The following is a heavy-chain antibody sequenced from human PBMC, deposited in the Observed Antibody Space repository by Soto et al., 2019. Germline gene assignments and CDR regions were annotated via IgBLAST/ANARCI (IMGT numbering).Heavy chain of an antibody. CDR3: ARDPLGDYGDYYYYGMDV. CDR1: GYTFTSYY. CDR2: INPSGGST. Sequence: ASVKVSCTASGYTFTSYYMHCVRQAPGQGLEWMGIINPSGGSTSYAQKFQGRVTMTRDTSTSTVYMELSSLRSEDTAVYYCARDPLGDYGDYYYYGMDVWGQGTTVTVSS. J-gene: IGHJ6*02. V-gene: IGHV1-46*01. D-gene: IGHD4-17*01.